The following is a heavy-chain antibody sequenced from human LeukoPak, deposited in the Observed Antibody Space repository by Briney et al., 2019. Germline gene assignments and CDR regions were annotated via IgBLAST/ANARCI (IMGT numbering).Heavy chain of an antibody. Sequence: NASETLSLTCTVSGGSISSGADYWSWIRQHPGKGLEWIGYISYSGSTYYNPSLKTRLTISVDTSKNQFSLKLDSVTAADTAFYCCARADMATVFDFWGRGTLVTVSS. CDR1: GGSISSGADY. D-gene: IGHD5-24*01. V-gene: IGHV4-31*03. J-gene: IGHJ4*02. CDR2: ISYSGST. CDR3: ARADMATVFDF.